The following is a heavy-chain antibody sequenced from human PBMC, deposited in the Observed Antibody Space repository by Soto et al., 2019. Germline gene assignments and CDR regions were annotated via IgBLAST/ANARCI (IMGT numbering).Heavy chain of an antibody. CDR2: IRSKANNYAT. Sequence: PGGSLRLSCGASGFTFIGSAMHWVRQASGKGLEWVGRIRSKANNYATAYAASVKGRFTISRDDSENTAYLQMNSLKTEDTAVYYCAKQIYGGNSWGQGTLVTVSS. D-gene: IGHD4-17*01. V-gene: IGHV3-73*01. CDR1: GFTFIGSA. CDR3: AKQIYGGNS. J-gene: IGHJ4*02.